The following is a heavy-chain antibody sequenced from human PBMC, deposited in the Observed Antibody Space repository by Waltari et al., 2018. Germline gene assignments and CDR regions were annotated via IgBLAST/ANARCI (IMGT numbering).Heavy chain of an antibody. CDR3: ARDPGVLYFQH. CDR1: GYTFSNYG. D-gene: IGHD2-8*01. Sequence: QAQLVQSGTEVKKPGASVKVSCKASGYTFSNYGVSWVRQAPVQGFEWVGWFAAYTGNTHSAPRLQGRVTMTTDTSTTAAYLELRSLTSDDTSVYYCARDPGVLYFQHWGQGTLVTVSS. CDR2: FAAYTGNT. V-gene: IGHV1-18*01. J-gene: IGHJ1*01.